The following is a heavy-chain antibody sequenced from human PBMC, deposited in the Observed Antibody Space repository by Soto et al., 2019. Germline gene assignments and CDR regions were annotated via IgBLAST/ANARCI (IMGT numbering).Heavy chain of an antibody. CDR1: GFTFSSYS. D-gene: IGHD3-10*01. Sequence: GGSLRLSCAASGFTFSSYSMTWVRQAPGKGLEWVSYISSSSSTIYYADSVKGRFTISRDNAKNSLYLQMNSLRDEDTAVYYCARVLWFVELFPTYYFDYWGQGTLPTVS. CDR2: ISSSSSTI. CDR3: ARVLWFVELFPTYYFDY. V-gene: IGHV3-48*02. J-gene: IGHJ4*02.